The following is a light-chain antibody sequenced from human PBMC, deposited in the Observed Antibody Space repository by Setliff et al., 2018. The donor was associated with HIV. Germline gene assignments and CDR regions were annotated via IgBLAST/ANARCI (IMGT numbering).Light chain of an antibody. CDR3: ASWDDRLKVYV. J-gene: IGLJ1*01. CDR2: TNS. CDR1: SSNIGTNT. Sequence: QSALAQPPSVSGTRGQSVTISCSGSSSNIGTNTVNWYQQLPGAAPKLLIYTNSHRPSGIPDRFSGSKSGTSGSLAISGLRSEDEGDYYCASWDDRLKVYVFGSGTRSPS. V-gene: IGLV1-44*01.